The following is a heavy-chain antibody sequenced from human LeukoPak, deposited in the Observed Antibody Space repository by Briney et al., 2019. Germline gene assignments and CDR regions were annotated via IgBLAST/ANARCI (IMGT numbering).Heavy chain of an antibody. CDR3: ARDREYYYGSGSYYMFDY. J-gene: IGHJ4*02. CDR1: GFTFSSYA. Sequence: GGSLRLSCAASGFTFSSYAMSWVRQAPGKGLEWVSAISGSGGSTYYADSVKGRFTISRDNSKNTLYLQMNSLRAEDTAVYYCARDREYYYGSGSYYMFDYWGQGTLVTVSS. V-gene: IGHV3-23*01. D-gene: IGHD3-10*01. CDR2: ISGSGGST.